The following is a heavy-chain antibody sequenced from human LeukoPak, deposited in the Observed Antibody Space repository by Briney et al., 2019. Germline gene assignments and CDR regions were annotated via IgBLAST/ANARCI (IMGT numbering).Heavy chain of an antibody. D-gene: IGHD1-26*01. V-gene: IGHV1-18*01. J-gene: IGHJ4*02. CDR3: ARVYSGSYYPSDFDY. Sequence: ASVKVSCKTSGYTFSSHSMNWVRQAPGQGLEWLGWISPYNGNTKYAQKIQGRATMTTDTSTSTAYLELRSLRSDDTAVYYCARVYSGSYYPSDFDYWGQGTLVTVSS. CDR1: GYTFSSHS. CDR2: ISPYNGNT.